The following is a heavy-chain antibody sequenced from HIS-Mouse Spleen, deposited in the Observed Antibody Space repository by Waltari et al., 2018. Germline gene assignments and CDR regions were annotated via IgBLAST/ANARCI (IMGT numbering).Heavy chain of an antibody. Sequence: QVQLQQWGAGLLKPSETLSLTCAVYGGSFSGYYWSWIRQPPGKGLEWMGEINHSGSTNSRPSFKGRVTISLDTSKNQFSLKLSSVTAADTAVYYCARVGTGDPSYWYFDLWGRGTLVTVSS. CDR2: INHSGST. V-gene: IGHV4-34*01. J-gene: IGHJ2*01. CDR1: GGSFSGYY. CDR3: ARVGTGDPSYWYFDL. D-gene: IGHD7-27*01.